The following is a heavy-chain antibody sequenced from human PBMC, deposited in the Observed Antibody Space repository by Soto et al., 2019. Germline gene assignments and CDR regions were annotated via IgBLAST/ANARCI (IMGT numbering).Heavy chain of an antibody. D-gene: IGHD3-10*01. CDR3: AKDMGGSGSPDYYYYGMDV. CDR1: GFTFDDYA. J-gene: IGHJ6*02. Sequence: GGSLRLSCAASGFTFDDYAMHWVRQAPGKGLEWVSGISWNSGSIGYADSVKGRFTISRDNAKKSLYLQMNSLRAEDTALYYFAKDMGGSGSPDYYYYGMDVWGQGTTVTVSS. CDR2: ISWNSGSI. V-gene: IGHV3-9*01.